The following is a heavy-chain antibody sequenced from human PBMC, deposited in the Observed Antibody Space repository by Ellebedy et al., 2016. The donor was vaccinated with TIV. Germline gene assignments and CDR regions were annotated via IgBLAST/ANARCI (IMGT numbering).Heavy chain of an antibody. CDR2: ISSSSSYI. CDR3: ARDGEGEFDY. CDR1: GFTFSSYS. V-gene: IGHV3-21*01. J-gene: IGHJ4*02. Sequence: GGSLRLXXAASGFTFSSYSMNWVRQAPGKGLEWVSSISSSSSYIYYADSVKGRFTISRDNAKNSLSLQMNSLRAEDTAVYYCARDGEGEFDYWGQGTLVTVSS. D-gene: IGHD3-16*01.